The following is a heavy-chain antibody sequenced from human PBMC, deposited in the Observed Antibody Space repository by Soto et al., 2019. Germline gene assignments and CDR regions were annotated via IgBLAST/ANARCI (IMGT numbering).Heavy chain of an antibody. CDR2: SNHGGTT. D-gene: IGHD5-12*01. V-gene: IGHV4-34*01. CDR1: GESFSGYY. J-gene: IGHJ4*02. CDR3: ARPALRYSGSYYFDF. Sequence: SETLSLTCSVNGESFSGYYWTWIRQSPGKGLEWLGESNHGGTTNYNPSLKTRVSISVYTSKNQFSLKLNSMTAADTAVYYCARPALRYSGSYYFDFWGRGTLVAVSS.